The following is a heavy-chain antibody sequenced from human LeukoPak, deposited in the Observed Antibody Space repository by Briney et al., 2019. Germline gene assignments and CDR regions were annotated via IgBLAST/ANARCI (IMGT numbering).Heavy chain of an antibody. CDR3: ARDPPGDAFDI. Sequence: PSETLSLTCTVSGGSISSGGYYWSWIRQPPGKGLEWIGYIYHSGSTYYNPSLKSRVTISVDRSKNQFSLKLSSVTAADTAVYYCARDPPGDAFDIWGRGTMVTVSS. CDR2: IYHSGST. V-gene: IGHV4-30-2*01. CDR1: GGSISSGGYY. J-gene: IGHJ3*02.